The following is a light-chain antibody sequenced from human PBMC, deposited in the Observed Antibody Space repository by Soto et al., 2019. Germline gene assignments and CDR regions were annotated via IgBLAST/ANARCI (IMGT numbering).Light chain of an antibody. CDR1: QSISRW. Sequence: DIQMTQSPSTLSASVGDRVTITCRARQSISRWLAWYQQKPGKAPKLLIYDASTLERGVPSRFSGTGSGTDFTLTISRLEPEDFAVYYCQQYGSSGTFGQGTKVDI. V-gene: IGKV1-5*01. CDR2: DAS. CDR3: QQYGSSGT. J-gene: IGKJ1*01.